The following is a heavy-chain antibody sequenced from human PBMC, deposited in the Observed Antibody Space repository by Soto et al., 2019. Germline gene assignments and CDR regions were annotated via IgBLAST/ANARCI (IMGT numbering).Heavy chain of an antibody. CDR2: ISAYNGNT. J-gene: IGHJ6*02. CDR1: GYTFTTYG. CDR3: ALPQWLSYYYGIDV. Sequence: QVQLVQSGAEVKKPGASVKVSCKASGYTFTTYGISWVRQAPGQGLEWMGWISAYNGNTNYAQKIQGRVTMTTDTSTRTAYPALRILGSDATAVDSCALPQWLSYYYGIDVWGQGTTVTVSS. V-gene: IGHV1-18*01. D-gene: IGHD6-19*01.